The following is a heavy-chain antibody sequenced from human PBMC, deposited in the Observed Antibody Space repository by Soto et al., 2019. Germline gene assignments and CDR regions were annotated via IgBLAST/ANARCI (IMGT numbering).Heavy chain of an antibody. J-gene: IGHJ6*02. CDR3: ARVHNWNYQSGYYYYGMDV. CDR2: INHSGST. V-gene: IGHV4-34*01. Sequence: SETLSLTCAVYGGSSSGYYWSWIRQPPGKGLEWIGEINHSGSTNYNPSLKSRVTISVDTSKNQFSLKLSSVTAADTAVYYCARVHNWNYQSGYYYYGMDVWGQGTTVTVSS. CDR1: GGSSSGYY. D-gene: IGHD1-7*01.